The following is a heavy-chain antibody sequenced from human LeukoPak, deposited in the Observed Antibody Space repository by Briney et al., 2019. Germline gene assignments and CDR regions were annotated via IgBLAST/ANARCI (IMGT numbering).Heavy chain of an antibody. J-gene: IGHJ4*02. Sequence: SETLSLTCTVSGGSISSYYWSWIRQPPGKGLEWIGYIYYSGSTHYNASLKSRVTISLEASKNQFSLRLSSVTAADTAVYYCARQADVPSSIGYFDFWGQGAPVTVSS. V-gene: IGHV4-59*08. CDR1: GGSISSYY. D-gene: IGHD2/OR15-2a*01. CDR3: ARQADVPSSIGYFDF. CDR2: IYYSGST.